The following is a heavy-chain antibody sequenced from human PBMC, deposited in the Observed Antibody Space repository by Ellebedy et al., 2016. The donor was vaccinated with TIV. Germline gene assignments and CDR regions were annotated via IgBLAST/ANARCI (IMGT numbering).Heavy chain of an antibody. CDR2: ISYDGSSK. V-gene: IGHV3-30-3*01. D-gene: IGHD6-19*01. CDR1: GFTFNSYA. Sequence: GESLKISCAASGFTFNSYAMHWVRPAPGKGLEWVAVISYDGSSKYYADSVKGRFTISRDTSMTTLYLQMNSLRAEDTSVYYCARDLDKSSGWYGGAGYWGQGTLVTVSS. CDR3: ARDLDKSSGWYGGAGY. J-gene: IGHJ4*02.